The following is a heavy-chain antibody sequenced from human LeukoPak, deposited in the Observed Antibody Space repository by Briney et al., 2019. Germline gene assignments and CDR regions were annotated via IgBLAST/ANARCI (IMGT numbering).Heavy chain of an antibody. V-gene: IGHV3-53*01. CDR3: ASADGVGATKGFDY. J-gene: IGHJ4*02. CDR1: GFTVSSSY. Sequence: GGSLRLSCAASGFTVSSSYMSWVRQAPGKGLEWVSVIYSGGNTYYADSVKGRFTISRDNSKNTLYLQMNSLRAEDTAVYYCASADGVGATKGFDYWGQGTLVTVS. D-gene: IGHD1-26*01. CDR2: IYSGGNT.